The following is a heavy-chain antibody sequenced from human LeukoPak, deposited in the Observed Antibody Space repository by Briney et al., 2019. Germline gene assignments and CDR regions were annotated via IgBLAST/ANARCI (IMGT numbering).Heavy chain of an antibody. CDR1: GFTFSSYA. Sequence: PGRSLRLSCAASGFTFSSYAMHWVRQAPGKGLEWVAVISYDGSNKYYADSVKGRFTISRDNSKNTLYLQMNSLRAEDTAVYYCARDQDYIFVSVDYWGQGTLVTVSS. V-gene: IGHV3-30-3*01. CDR3: ARDQDYIFVSVDY. CDR2: ISYDGSNK. J-gene: IGHJ4*02. D-gene: IGHD3-3*01.